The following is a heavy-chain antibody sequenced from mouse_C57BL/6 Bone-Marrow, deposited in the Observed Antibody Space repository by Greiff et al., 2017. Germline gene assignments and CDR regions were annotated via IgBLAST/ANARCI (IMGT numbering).Heavy chain of an antibody. V-gene: IGHV5-6*01. CDR3: AREDYYGSMFAY. CDR2: ISRGGSYT. D-gene: IGHD1-1*01. J-gene: IGHJ3*01. Sequence: EVQLVESGGDLVKPGGSLKLSCAASGFTFSSYGMSWVRQTPDKRLEWVATISRGGSYTYYPDSVKGRFTISRDNAKNTLYLQMSSLKSEDTAMYYCAREDYYGSMFAYWGQGTLVTVSA. CDR1: GFTFSSYG.